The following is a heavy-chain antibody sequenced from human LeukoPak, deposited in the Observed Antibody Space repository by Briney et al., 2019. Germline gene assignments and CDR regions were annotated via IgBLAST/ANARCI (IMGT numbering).Heavy chain of an antibody. V-gene: IGHV4-34*01. CDR1: GGSFTGYY. CDR3: ARQGGAAAAGHLKIDY. Sequence: SETLSLTCAVYGGSFTGYYWTWIRQPPGKGLEWIGEISHSGDTNYSPSLKSRVTISVDTSRKQFSLKLSSVTAADTAVYYCARQGGAAAAGHLKIDYWGQGTLVTVSS. CDR2: ISHSGDT. D-gene: IGHD6-13*01. J-gene: IGHJ4*02.